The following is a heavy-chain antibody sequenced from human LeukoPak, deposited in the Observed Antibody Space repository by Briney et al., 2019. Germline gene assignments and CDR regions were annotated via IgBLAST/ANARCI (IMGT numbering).Heavy chain of an antibody. CDR3: ARYSNYGDYYYYYMDV. Sequence: SETLSLACTVSGGSISSSSYYWGWIRQPPGKGLEWIGSIYYSGSTYYNPSLKSRVTISVDTSKNQFSLKLSSVTAADTAVYYCARYSNYGDYYYYYMDVWGKGTTVTVSS. CDR2: IYYSGST. J-gene: IGHJ6*03. D-gene: IGHD4-11*01. V-gene: IGHV4-39*07. CDR1: GGSISSSSYY.